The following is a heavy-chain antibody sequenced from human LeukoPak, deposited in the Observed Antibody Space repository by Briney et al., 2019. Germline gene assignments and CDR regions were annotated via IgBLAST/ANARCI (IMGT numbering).Heavy chain of an antibody. CDR1: GYSFTSYW. CDR3: ARTKPNYYDSSGYPDY. V-gene: IGHV5-51*01. Sequence: GESLKISCKGSGYSFTSYWIGWVRQMPGKGLEWMGIIYPGDSDTRYSSSFQGQVTISADKSISTAYLQWSSLKASDTAMYYCARTKPNYYDSSGYPDYWGQGTLVTVSS. CDR2: IYPGDSDT. J-gene: IGHJ4*02. D-gene: IGHD3-22*01.